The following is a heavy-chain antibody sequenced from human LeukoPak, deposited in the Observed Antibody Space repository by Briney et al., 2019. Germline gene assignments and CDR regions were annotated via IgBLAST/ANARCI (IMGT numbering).Heavy chain of an antibody. CDR3: AREDTRRGSRGYFDY. Sequence: ASVKVSCKASGYTFTSYGISWVRQAPGQGLERMGWISGDNGSTNYTQKLQGRVTMTTDTSTSTAYMELRSLRSDDPAIYYCAREDTRRGSRGYFDYWGQGTLVTVSS. CDR2: ISGDNGST. J-gene: IGHJ4*02. V-gene: IGHV1-18*01. CDR1: GYTFTSYG. D-gene: IGHD2-2*01.